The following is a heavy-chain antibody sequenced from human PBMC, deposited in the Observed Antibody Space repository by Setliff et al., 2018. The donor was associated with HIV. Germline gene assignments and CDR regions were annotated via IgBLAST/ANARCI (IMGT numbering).Heavy chain of an antibody. J-gene: IGHJ3*02. CDR2: IIPILNVA. D-gene: IGHD6-13*01. V-gene: IGHV1-69*10. Sequence: SVKVSCKTSRGTFTTYAFSWVRQAPGQGLEWMGGIIPILNVAKYPQKFHGRVTITADKSTSTVYVELSSLRSEDTAMYYCARVLKGYSSSYEAFDIWGQGTKVTVSS. CDR1: RGTFTTYA. CDR3: ARVLKGYSSSYEAFDI.